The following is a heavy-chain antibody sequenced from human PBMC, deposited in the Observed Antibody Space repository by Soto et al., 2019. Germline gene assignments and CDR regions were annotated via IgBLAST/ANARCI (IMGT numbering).Heavy chain of an antibody. CDR2: INAGNGNT. Sequence: GASVKVSCKASGYTFTSYAMHWVRQAPGQRLEWMGWINAGNGNTKYSQKFQGRVTITRDTSASTAYMELSSLRSEDTAVYYCASNSLYCSGGSCYWENWFDPWGQGTLVTVS. V-gene: IGHV1-3*01. D-gene: IGHD2-15*01. CDR3: ASNSLYCSGGSCYWENWFDP. J-gene: IGHJ5*02. CDR1: GYTFTSYA.